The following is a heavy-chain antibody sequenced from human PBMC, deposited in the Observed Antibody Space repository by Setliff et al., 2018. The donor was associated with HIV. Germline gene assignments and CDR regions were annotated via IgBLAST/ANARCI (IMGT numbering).Heavy chain of an antibody. CDR2: IYHGGST. V-gene: IGHV4-38-2*01. J-gene: IGHJ4*02. CDR3: ARQEDHNFWSGFFI. Sequence: PSETLSLTCAVSGYSISSGYYWGWIRQPPGKGLEWIGSIYHGGSTLYNRSLESRVTISVDTSKNQLSLNLRSATAADTAVYYCARQEDHNFWSGFFIWGQGTLVTVSS. D-gene: IGHD3-3*01. CDR1: GYSISSGYY.